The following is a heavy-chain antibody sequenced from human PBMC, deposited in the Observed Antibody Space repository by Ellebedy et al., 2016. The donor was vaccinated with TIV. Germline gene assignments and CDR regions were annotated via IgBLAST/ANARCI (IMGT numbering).Heavy chain of an antibody. D-gene: IGHD5-24*01. CDR2: IWYDGSNK. Sequence: GESLKISXAASGFTFSSYWMSWVRQAPGKGLEWVAVIWYDGSNKYYADSVKGRFTISRDNAKNTLYLQMNSLRAEDTAVYYCARFSPNSYYFDYWGQGTLVTVSS. J-gene: IGHJ4*02. CDR1: GFTFSSYW. V-gene: IGHV3-33*08. CDR3: ARFSPNSYYFDY.